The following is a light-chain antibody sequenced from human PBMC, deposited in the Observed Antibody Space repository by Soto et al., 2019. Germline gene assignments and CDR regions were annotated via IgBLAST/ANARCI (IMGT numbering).Light chain of an antibody. J-gene: IGKJ3*01. CDR3: QQYGSSPRT. CDR2: DAS. CDR1: QSVGNH. Sequence: EIVLTQSPATLSLSPGERATLSCRASQSVGNHLAWYQQKAGQAPRLLIYDASNRATGVPARFSGRGSATDFTLTISRLEPEDFAVYYCQQYGSSPRTFGPGTKVDIK. V-gene: IGKV3-11*01.